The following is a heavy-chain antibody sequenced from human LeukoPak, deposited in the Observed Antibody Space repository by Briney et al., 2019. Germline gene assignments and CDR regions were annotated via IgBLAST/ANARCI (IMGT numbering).Heavy chain of an antibody. CDR3: ARGDTMLRGLLSAFDY. CDR2: ISTTSRYI. Sequence: PGGSLRLSCAASGFTFSSCSMNWGRQAPGKGLELLSSISTTSRYIYSADSLEGRFTISRDNAKNSLYLQMNSLRAEDTAVYYCARGDTMLRGLLSAFDYWGQGNLVTVSS. V-gene: IGHV3-21*01. J-gene: IGHJ4*02. D-gene: IGHD3-10*01. CDR1: GFTFSSCS.